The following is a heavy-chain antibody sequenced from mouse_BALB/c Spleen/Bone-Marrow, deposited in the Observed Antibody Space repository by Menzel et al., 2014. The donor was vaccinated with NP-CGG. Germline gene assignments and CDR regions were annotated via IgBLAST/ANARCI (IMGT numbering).Heavy chain of an antibody. CDR1: GFTFSSFG. CDR3: ASDYDYFDY. CDR2: ISSGSSTI. D-gene: IGHD2-4*01. Sequence: VQLQQSGGGLVQPGGSRKLSCAASGFTFSSFGMHWVRQAPEKGLEWVAYISSGSSTIYYADTVKGRFTISRDNPKNTPFLQMTSLRSEDTAMYYCASDYDYFDYWGQGTTLTVSS. J-gene: IGHJ2*01. V-gene: IGHV5-17*02.